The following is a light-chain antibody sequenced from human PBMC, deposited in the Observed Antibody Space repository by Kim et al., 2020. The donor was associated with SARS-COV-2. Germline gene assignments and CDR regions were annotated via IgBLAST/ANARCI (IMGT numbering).Light chain of an antibody. CDR3: QQYYSTPHS. V-gene: IGKV4-1*01. Sequence: RATINCKTSQSVLYSSNNKNYLAWYQQKPGQPPKLLIYWASTRESGVPDRFSGSGSGTVFTLTISSLQAEDVAVYYCQQYYSTPHSFGQGTKLEI. CDR2: WAS. CDR1: QSVLYSSNNKNY. J-gene: IGKJ2*03.